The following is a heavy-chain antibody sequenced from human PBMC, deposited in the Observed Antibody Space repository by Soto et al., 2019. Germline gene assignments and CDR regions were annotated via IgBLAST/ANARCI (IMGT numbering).Heavy chain of an antibody. V-gene: IGHV1-69*01. Sequence: QVQLVQSGPEVKKPGSSVKVSCKASGGTFSDSVTSWVRQAPGQGLEWMGGIVPIFGKANLAEKFQDRVTSTADESTSTAYMKLSSLRSEYTAVYYCARGRDGSNYYFDYWGQGTLVTVSS. CDR1: GGTFSDSV. CDR3: ARGRDGSNYYFDY. CDR2: IVPIFGKA. J-gene: IGHJ4*02. D-gene: IGHD3-10*01.